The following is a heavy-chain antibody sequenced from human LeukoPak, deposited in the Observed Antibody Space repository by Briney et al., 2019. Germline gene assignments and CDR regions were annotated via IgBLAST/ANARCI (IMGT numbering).Heavy chain of an antibody. V-gene: IGHV4-59*01. J-gene: IGHJ6*02. CDR1: GGSISSYY. D-gene: IGHD6-13*01. Sequence: SETLSLTCTVSGGSISSYYWSWIRQPPGKGLEWIGYIYYSGSTNYNPSLKSRVPISVDTSKNQFSLKLSSVTAADTAVYYCARDSGAAAGTYYYYGMDVWGQGTTVTVSS. CDR2: IYYSGST. CDR3: ARDSGAAAGTYYYYGMDV.